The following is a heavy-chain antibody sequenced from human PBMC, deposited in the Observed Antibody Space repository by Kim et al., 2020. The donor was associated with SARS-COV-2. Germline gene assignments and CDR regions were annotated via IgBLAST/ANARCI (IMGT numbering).Heavy chain of an antibody. V-gene: IGHV3-23*01. CDR3: AKDVAAAGTGDY. D-gene: IGHD6-13*01. Sequence: NTDPVKGRFTISKDNSKIKLYLQRNSLGAEDTAVYYCAKDVAAAGTGDYWGQGTLVTVSS. J-gene: IGHJ4*02.